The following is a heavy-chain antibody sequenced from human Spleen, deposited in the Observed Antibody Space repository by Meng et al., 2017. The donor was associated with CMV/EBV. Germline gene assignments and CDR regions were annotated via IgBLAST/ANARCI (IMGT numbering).Heavy chain of an antibody. CDR1: GNTFTRYY. V-gene: IGHV1-46*01. D-gene: IGHD3-9*01. CDR2: INLSGGST. J-gene: IGHJ4*02. CDR3: ARDRHYDILTAYYTYFDY. Sequence: ASVKVSCKASGNTFTRYYMHWVRQAPVQGLEWMGIINLSGGSTIYAQNFQGRVTMTRDTSTSTVYMELTSLRSDDTAVYYCARDRHYDILTAYYTYFDYWGQGTLVTVSS.